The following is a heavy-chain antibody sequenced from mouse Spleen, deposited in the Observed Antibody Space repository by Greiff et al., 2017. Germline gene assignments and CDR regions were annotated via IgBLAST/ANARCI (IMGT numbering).Heavy chain of an antibody. Sequence: VQLKESGPGLAKPSQTLSLTCSVTGYSITSDYWNWIRKFPGNKLEYMGYISYSGSTYYNPSLKSRISITRDTSKNQYYLQLNSVTTEDTATYYCARFPHYGNVYYYAMDYWGQGTSVTVSS. D-gene: IGHD2-1*01. CDR1: GYSITSDY. CDR3: ARFPHYGNVYYYAMDY. CDR2: ISYSGST. J-gene: IGHJ4*01. V-gene: IGHV3-8*01.